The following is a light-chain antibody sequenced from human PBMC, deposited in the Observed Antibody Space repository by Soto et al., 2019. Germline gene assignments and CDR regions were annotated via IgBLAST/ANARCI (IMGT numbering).Light chain of an antibody. Sequence: QSALTQPPSASGSPGQSVTISCTGNSNDVGHSSFISWYQQHPGKGPKLIIYEVSKRPSGVPDRFSGSKSGNTASLSVSGLQDEDEADYFCNAQADNGKHVFGTGTKDTVL. J-gene: IGLJ1*01. V-gene: IGLV2-8*01. CDR1: SNDVGHSSF. CDR2: EVS. CDR3: NAQADNGKHV.